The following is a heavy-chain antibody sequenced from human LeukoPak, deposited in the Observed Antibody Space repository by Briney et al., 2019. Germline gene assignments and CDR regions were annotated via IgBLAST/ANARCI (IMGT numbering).Heavy chain of an antibody. CDR1: GGTFSSYA. CDR2: IIPIFGIA. V-gene: IGHV1-69*13. Sequence: SVKVSCKASGGTFSSYAISWVRQAPGQGLEWMGGIIPIFGIANYAQKFQGRVTITADESTSTAYMELSSLRSEDTAVYYCARVGYCSSTSCYPVDPWGQGTLVTVSS. CDR3: ARVGYCSSTSCYPVDP. J-gene: IGHJ5*02. D-gene: IGHD2-2*03.